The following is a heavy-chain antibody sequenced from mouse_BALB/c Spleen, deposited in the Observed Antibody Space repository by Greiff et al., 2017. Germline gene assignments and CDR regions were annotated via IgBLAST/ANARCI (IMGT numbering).Heavy chain of an antibody. D-gene: IGHD1-1*01. Sequence: VQLQQPGAELVKPGASVKLSCKASGYTFTSYWMHWVKQRPGQGLEWIGEINPSNGRTNYNEKFKSKATLTVDKSSSTAYMQLSSLTSEDSAVYYCARWYYGSSPWFAYWGQGTLVTVSA. CDR3: ARWYYGSSPWFAY. J-gene: IGHJ3*01. V-gene: IGHV1S81*02. CDR2: INPSNGRT. CDR1: GYTFTSYW.